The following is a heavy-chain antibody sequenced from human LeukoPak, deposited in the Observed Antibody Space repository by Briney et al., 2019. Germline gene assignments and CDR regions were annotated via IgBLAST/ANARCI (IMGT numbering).Heavy chain of an antibody. Sequence: SETLSLTCTVSGDSISSYYWSWIRQPPGKGLEWIGYIYYGGSTSYNTSLESRVTISEDTSTNQFRPKLRPVTAADTAVYYSARRPPYCNGGPCYVRAFDIWGQGTMVTVSS. CDR3: ARRPPYCNGGPCYVRAFDI. D-gene: IGHD2-15*01. J-gene: IGHJ3*02. V-gene: IGHV4-59*08. CDR2: IYYGGST. CDR1: GDSISSYY.